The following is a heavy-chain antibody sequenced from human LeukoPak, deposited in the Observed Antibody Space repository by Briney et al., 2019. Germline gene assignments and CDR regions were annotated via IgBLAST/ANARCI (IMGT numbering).Heavy chain of an antibody. CDR1: GGSISSYY. V-gene: IGHV4-34*01. CDR3: ARVGYSNYVW. D-gene: IGHD4-11*01. CDR2: INHSGST. J-gene: IGHJ4*02. Sequence: SETLSLTCTVSGGSISSYYWSWIRQPPGKGLEWIGEINHSGSTNYNPSLKSRVTISVDTSKNQFSLKLSSVTAADTAVYYCARVGYSNYVWWGQGTLVTVSS.